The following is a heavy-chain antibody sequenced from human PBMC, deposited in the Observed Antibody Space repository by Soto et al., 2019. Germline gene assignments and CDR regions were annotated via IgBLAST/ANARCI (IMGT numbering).Heavy chain of an antibody. Sequence: EVQLLESGGGLVQPGGSLRLSCEASGFTFSSYARSWFRQAPGKGLEWVSAISGSGGSTYYADSVKGRFTISRDNSKNTLYLQMNSLRAEDTAVYYCAKPSIGNYLSWFDPWGQGTLVTVSS. V-gene: IGHV3-23*01. J-gene: IGHJ5*02. CDR1: GFTFSSYA. D-gene: IGHD1-7*01. CDR2: ISGSGGST. CDR3: AKPSIGNYLSWFDP.